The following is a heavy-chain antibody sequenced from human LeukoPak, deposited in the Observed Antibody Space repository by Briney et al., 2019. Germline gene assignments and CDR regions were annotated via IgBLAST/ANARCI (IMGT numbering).Heavy chain of an antibody. Sequence: ASVKVSCKASGGTFSSYAISWARQAPGQGLEWMGGIIPIFGTANYAQKFQGRVTITADESTSTAYMELSSLRSEDTAVYYCARGYCSGGSCYSIDYYYGMDVWGQGTTVTVSS. CDR1: GGTFSSYA. CDR2: IIPIFGTA. V-gene: IGHV1-69*13. J-gene: IGHJ6*02. D-gene: IGHD2-15*01. CDR3: ARGYCSGGSCYSIDYYYGMDV.